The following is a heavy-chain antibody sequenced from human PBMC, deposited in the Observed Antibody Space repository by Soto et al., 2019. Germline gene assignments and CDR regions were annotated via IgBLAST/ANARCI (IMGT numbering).Heavy chain of an antibody. Sequence: ASVKVSCKASGYTFTNYAMHWVRQAPGQRLEWKGWINAGNGNTKYSQKFQGRVTITRDTSASTAYMELSSLRSEDTAVYYCARDPSYYGMDVWGQGTTVTVSS. J-gene: IGHJ6*02. CDR1: GYTFTNYA. V-gene: IGHV1-3*01. CDR3: ARDPSYYGMDV. CDR2: INAGNGNT.